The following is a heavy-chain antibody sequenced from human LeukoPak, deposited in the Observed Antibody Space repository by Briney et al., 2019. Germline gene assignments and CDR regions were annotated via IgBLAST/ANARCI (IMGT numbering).Heavy chain of an antibody. CDR3: ARRMEPYGNYYFDY. J-gene: IGHJ4*02. CDR2: IYHSGST. D-gene: IGHD4-17*01. V-gene: IGHV4-38-2*01. Sequence: SETLSLTCAVSGYPISSGYYWGWIRQPPGKGLEWIGSIYHSGSTFYNPSVKSRVTISLDASKNQFSLKLSSVTAADRAVYYCARRMEPYGNYYFDYWGQGTLVTVSS. CDR1: GYPISSGYY.